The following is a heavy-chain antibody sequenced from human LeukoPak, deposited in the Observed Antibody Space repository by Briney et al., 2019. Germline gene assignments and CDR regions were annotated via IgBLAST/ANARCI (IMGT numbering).Heavy chain of an antibody. CDR3: ASGSVVVPAAIRGNWFDP. CDR1: GYTFTSYY. CDR2: INPSGGST. V-gene: IGHV1-46*01. D-gene: IGHD2-2*02. J-gene: IGHJ5*02. Sequence: GASVKVSCKASGYTFTSYYMHWVRQAPGQGLEWMGIINPSGGSTSYAQKFQGRVTITTDESTSTAYMELSSLRSEDTAVYYCASGSVVVPAAIRGNWFDPWGQGTLVTVSS.